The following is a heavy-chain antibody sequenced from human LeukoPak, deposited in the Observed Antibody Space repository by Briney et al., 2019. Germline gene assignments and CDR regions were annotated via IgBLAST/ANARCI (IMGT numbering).Heavy chain of an antibody. Sequence: GGSLRLSCAASGFTFNDYDMHWVRQAPGKGLEWVSFITGSGVTTSYADSVKGRFTISRGSAKHSLFLQMNSLRAEDTAVYYCARPTSSGSINSWGQGTLVTVSS. CDR2: ITGSGVTT. D-gene: IGHD6-19*01. CDR3: ARPTSSGSINS. V-gene: IGHV3-48*01. J-gene: IGHJ4*02. CDR1: GFTFNDYD.